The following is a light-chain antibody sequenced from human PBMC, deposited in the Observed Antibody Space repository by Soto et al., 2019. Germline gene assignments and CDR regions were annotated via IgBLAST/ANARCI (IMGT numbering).Light chain of an antibody. CDR3: CSYATSDTHV. Sequence: QSALTQPASVSGSPGQSITISCTGTSSDIGAYDFVSWHQQHPGKAPKLIIYDVTNRPSGVSNRFSGSKSGNTASLTISGLQAEDDADYYCCSYATSDTHVFGTGTKLTVL. CDR1: SSDIGAYDF. J-gene: IGLJ1*01. CDR2: DVT. V-gene: IGLV2-14*03.